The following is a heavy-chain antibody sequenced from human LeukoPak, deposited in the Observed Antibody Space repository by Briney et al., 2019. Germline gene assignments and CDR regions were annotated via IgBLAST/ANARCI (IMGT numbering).Heavy chain of an antibody. CDR3: AKGYFDY. V-gene: IGHV4-61*02. CDR2: IYTSGST. CDR1: GGSISSGSYY. J-gene: IGHJ4*02. Sequence: SQTLSLTCTASGGSISSGSYYWSWIRQPAGKGLEWIGRIYTSGSTNYNPSLKSRVTISVDTPKNQFSLKLSSVTAADTAVYYCAKGYFDYWGQGTLVTVSS.